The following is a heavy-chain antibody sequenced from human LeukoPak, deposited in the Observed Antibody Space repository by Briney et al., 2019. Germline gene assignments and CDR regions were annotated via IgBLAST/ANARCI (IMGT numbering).Heavy chain of an antibody. CDR1: GYRFTSYY. J-gene: IGHJ3*02. CDR2: ISPSGGST. V-gene: IGHV1-46*01. D-gene: IGHD5-24*01. CDR3: ARDRGGYNYGAFDI. Sequence: SVKVSRKASGYRFTSYYMHWVRQDPGQGREGMGIISPSGGSTSYAQKFQDRVTMTRDTSTSTLYMELSSLRSEDTAVYYCARDRGGYNYGAFDIWGQGTVVTVSS.